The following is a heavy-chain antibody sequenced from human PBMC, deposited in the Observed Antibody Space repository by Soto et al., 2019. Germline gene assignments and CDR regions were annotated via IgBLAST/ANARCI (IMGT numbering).Heavy chain of an antibody. CDR1: GFSFSTYG. V-gene: IGHV3-30*18. J-gene: IGHJ6*02. CDR2: ISHDGGNN. Sequence: GGSLRLSCAASGFSFSTYGMHWVRQAPGRGPEWMAVISHDGGNNYYADSVKGRFTISRDNSKNTLYLQLNSLRAEDTAVYYCAKEASGSSRFFYYYGMDVWGQGTTVTVSS. CDR3: AKEASGSSRFFYYYGMDV. D-gene: IGHD3-3*01.